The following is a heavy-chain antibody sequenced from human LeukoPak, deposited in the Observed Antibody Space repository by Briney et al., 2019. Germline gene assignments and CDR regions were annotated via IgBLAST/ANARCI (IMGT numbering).Heavy chain of an antibody. V-gene: IGHV3-48*03. CDR2: ISSSGSTI. CDR3: AKDELPGAPGAL. Sequence: GGSLRLSCAASGFTFSSYEMNWVRQAPGKGLEWVSYISSSGSTIYYADSVKGRFTISRDNSKNTLYLQMNSLTTEDTAVYYCAKDELPGAPGALWGQGTLVTVSS. J-gene: IGHJ4*02. D-gene: IGHD1-26*01. CDR1: GFTFSSYE.